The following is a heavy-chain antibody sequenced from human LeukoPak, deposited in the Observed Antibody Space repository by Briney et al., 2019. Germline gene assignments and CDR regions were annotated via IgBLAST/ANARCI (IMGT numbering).Heavy chain of an antibody. CDR1: GGSISSGGYY. Sequence: SETLSLTCTVSGGSISSGGYYWSWIRQPPRKGLEWIGYIYHSGSTYYNPSLKSRVTISVDRSKNQFSLKLSSVTAADTAVYYCATVRDRSSSFDYWGQGTLVTVSS. CDR3: ATVRDRSSSFDY. V-gene: IGHV4-30-2*01. CDR2: IYHSGST. J-gene: IGHJ4*02. D-gene: IGHD6-6*01.